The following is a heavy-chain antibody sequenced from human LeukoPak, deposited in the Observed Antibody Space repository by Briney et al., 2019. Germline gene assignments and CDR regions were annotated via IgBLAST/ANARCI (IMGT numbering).Heavy chain of an antibody. J-gene: IGHJ4*02. CDR3: ARLYFSSWYLDY. D-gene: IGHD6-13*01. CDR2: INHSGST. V-gene: IGHV4-34*01. Sequence: SETLSLTCAVYGGSFSGYYWSWIRQPPGKGLEWIGEINHSGSTNYNPSLKSRVTISVDTSKNQFSLKLSSVTAADTAVYYCARLYFSSWYLDYWGQGTLVTVSS. CDR1: GGSFSGYY.